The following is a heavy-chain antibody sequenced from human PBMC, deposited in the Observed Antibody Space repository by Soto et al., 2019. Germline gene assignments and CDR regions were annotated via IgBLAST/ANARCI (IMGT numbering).Heavy chain of an antibody. V-gene: IGHV3-33*01. D-gene: IGHD5-18*01. J-gene: IGHJ4*02. CDR2: IWYDGSNK. CDR3: ARDDLDTAMVTLLDY. CDR1: GFTFSSYG. Sequence: GESLRLSCAASGFTFSSYGMHWVRQAPGKGLEWVAVIWYDGSNKYYADSVKGRFTISRDNSKNTLYLQMNSLRAEDTAVYYCARDDLDTAMVTLLDYWGQGTLVTVSS.